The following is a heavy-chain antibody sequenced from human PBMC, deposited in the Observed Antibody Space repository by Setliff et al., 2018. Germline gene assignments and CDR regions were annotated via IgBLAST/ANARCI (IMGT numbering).Heavy chain of an antibody. Sequence: LSLTCTVSGGPVTRTTTFWGWVRQTPGMGLEWVGSTYDSGSTYYNPSLNSRVTISEDTSKNQFSLKLTSVTAADAAVYYCARAAVASGARADYFDNWGRGTLVTVLL. V-gene: IGHV4-39*07. CDR1: GGPVTRTTTF. J-gene: IGHJ4*02. CDR3: ARAAVASGARADYFDN. CDR2: TYDSGST. D-gene: IGHD6-19*01.